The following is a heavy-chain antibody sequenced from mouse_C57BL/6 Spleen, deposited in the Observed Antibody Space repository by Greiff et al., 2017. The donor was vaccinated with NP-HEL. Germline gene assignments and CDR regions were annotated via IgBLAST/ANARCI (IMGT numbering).Heavy chain of an antibody. CDR2: INYDGSST. V-gene: IGHV5-16*01. CDR1: GFTFSDYY. CDR3: ARDLIQQGYFDV. J-gene: IGHJ1*03. Sequence: EVKLMESEGGLVQPGSSMKLSCTASGFTFSDYYMAWVRQVPEKGLEWVANINYDGSSTYYLDSLKSRFIISRDNAKNILYLQMSSLKSEDTATYYCARDLIQQGYFDVWGTGTTVTVSS.